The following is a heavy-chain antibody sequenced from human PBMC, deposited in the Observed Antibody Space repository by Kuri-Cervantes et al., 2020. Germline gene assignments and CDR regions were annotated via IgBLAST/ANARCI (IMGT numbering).Heavy chain of an antibody. D-gene: IGHD6-13*01. CDR3: ATRIAAAGPTPFDY. CDR1: GYTFTSYY. J-gene: IGHJ4*02. CDR2: MNPNSGNT. V-gene: IGHV1-8*02. Sequence: AEVQVSCKASGYTFTSYYMHCVRQATGQGLEWMGWMNPNSGNTGYAQKFQGRVTMTRKTSIGTAYMELSSLRSEDTAVYYCATRIAAAGPTPFDYWGQGTLVTVSS.